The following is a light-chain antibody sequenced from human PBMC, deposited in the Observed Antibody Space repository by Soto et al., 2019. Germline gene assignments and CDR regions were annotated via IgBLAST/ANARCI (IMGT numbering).Light chain of an antibody. J-gene: IGLJ7*01. CDR3: AAWDDSLSGPGV. CDR1: SSNIGNFY. CDR2: KNN. V-gene: IGLV1-47*01. Sequence: QLVLTQPPSASGTPGQRVTISCSGSSSNIGNFYVYWHQQLPGTAPKLLIYKNNQRPLGVPDRFSGSKSATSASLAISGLRSEDEADYYCAAWDDSLSGPGVFGGGTQLTVL.